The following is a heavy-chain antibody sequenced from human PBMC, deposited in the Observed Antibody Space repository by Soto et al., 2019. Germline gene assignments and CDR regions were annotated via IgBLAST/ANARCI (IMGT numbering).Heavy chain of an antibody. Sequence: GGSLRLSCAVSGFTFSSYSMHWVRQDPDMGLEWVAFISFAGNNKYYADSVKGRFTISRDNSNNMLYLEMNSQRPDDTAVYYCARDRQKALVVVAATGGFDYWGQGTPVTVSS. D-gene: IGHD2-15*01. J-gene: IGHJ4*02. CDR3: ARDRQKALVVVAATGGFDY. CDR1: GFTFSSYS. V-gene: IGHV3-30*04. CDR2: ISFAGNNK.